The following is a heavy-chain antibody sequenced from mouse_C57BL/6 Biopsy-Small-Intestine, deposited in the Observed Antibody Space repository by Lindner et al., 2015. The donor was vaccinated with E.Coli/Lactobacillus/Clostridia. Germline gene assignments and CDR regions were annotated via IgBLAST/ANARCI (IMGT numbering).Heavy chain of an antibody. CDR1: GYIFTDYY. CDR3: SRRDFDY. J-gene: IGHJ2*01. Sequence: VQLQESGPELVKPGASVKISCKASGYIFTDYYINWMKQRPGQGLEWIGWIYPGSNYTDYNEKFRGKATLTVDNFSSTAYMQLSSLTSEDSAVYFCSRRDFDYWAQGTTLTVSS. V-gene: IGHV1-84*01. CDR2: IYPGSNYT.